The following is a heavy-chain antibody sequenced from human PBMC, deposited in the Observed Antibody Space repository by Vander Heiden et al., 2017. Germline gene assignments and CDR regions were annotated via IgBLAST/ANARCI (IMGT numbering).Heavy chain of an antibody. V-gene: IGHV1-69*01. CDR2: IIPIFGTA. D-gene: IGHD3-10*01. CDR3: ATNYYGSGSYYRFDY. Sequence: QVQLVQSGAEAKKPGSSVQVPCKASGGTFSSYAISWVRQAPGQGLEWVGGIIPIFGTANDAQRCQGRVTITADESTSTAYMELSSVRSEDTAVYYCATNYYGSGSYYRFDYWGQGTLVTVSS. J-gene: IGHJ4*02. CDR1: GGTFSSYA.